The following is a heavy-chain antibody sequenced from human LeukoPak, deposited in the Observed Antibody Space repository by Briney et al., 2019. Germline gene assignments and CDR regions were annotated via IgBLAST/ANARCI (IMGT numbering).Heavy chain of an antibody. CDR2: ISGSGGST. Sequence: GGSLRLSCAASRFSFSNYAMSWVRQAPGKGLEWVSGISGSGGSTYYADSVKGRFTISRDNSKNTLYLQMNSLRAEDTAVYYGARDLIVARWGYFDYWGQGTLVTVSS. J-gene: IGHJ4*01. D-gene: IGHD2-15*01. CDR3: ARDLIVARWGYFDY. CDR1: RFSFSNYA. V-gene: IGHV3-23*01.